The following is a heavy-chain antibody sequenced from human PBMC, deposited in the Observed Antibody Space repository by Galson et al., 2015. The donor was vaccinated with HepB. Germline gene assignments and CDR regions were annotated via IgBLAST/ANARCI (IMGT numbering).Heavy chain of an antibody. CDR1: GCTFSSYA. J-gene: IGHJ1*01. CDR2: IIPIFGTA. Sequence: SVKVSCKASGCTFSSYAISWVRQAPGQGLEWMGGIIPIFGTANYAQKFQGRVTITADESTSTAYMELSSLRSEDTAVYYCARGFFVHDYYDSSGYPLISYFQHWGQGTLVTVSS. V-gene: IGHV1-69*13. D-gene: IGHD3-22*01. CDR3: ARGFFVHDYYDSSGYPLISYFQH.